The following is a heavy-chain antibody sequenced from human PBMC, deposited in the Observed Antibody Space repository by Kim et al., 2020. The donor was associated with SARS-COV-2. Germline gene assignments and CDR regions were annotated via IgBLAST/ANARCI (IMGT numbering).Heavy chain of an antibody. D-gene: IGHD7-27*01. J-gene: IGHJ3*02. Sequence: STNYNSTLKRRVTISVDTSKNQFSLKLSSVTAADTAVYYCARAGDAFDIGGQGTMVTVSS. CDR2: ST. V-gene: IGHV4-59*01. CDR3: ARAGDAFDI.